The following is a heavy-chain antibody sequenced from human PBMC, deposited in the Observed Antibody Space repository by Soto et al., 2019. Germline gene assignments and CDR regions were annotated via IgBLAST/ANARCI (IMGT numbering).Heavy chain of an antibody. CDR2: IFYSGST. CDR3: AKDLLRWPFDP. Sequence: SETLSLTCTVSGGSISSGGYYWTWIRQPPGKGLEWIGCIFYSGSTYYNPSLKSRVTITVDTSKNQFSLKLSSVTAADTAVYYCAKDLLRWPFDPWGQGTLVTVSS. D-gene: IGHD4-17*01. CDR1: GGSISSGGYY. J-gene: IGHJ5*02. V-gene: IGHV4-39*02.